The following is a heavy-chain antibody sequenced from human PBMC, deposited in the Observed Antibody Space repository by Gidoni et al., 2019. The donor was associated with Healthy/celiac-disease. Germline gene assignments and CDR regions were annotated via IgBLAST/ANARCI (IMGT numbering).Heavy chain of an antibody. Sequence: QLQLQESGPGLVKPSETLSLTCTVSVGSISSSSYYWGWIRQPPGKGLEWIGSIYYSWSTYYNPSLKSRVTISVDTSKNQFSLKLSSVTAADTAVYYCARANLTIFGVVRWFDPWGQGTLVTVSS. D-gene: IGHD3-3*01. CDR3: ARANLTIFGVVRWFDP. J-gene: IGHJ5*02. CDR1: VGSISSSSYY. CDR2: IYYSWST. V-gene: IGHV4-39*07.